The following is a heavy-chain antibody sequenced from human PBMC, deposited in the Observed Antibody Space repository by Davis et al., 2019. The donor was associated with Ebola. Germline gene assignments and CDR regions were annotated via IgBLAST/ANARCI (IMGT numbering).Heavy chain of an antibody. CDR1: GFPFNSFA. Sequence: GESLKISCVVSGFPFNSFAMSWVRQSPGKGLEWVSGVSGSGNRAYYADTVKGRFTISRDNANNTLSLQMNSLRVEDTATYYCTKDDSFYDLLAANAFDVWGQGTMVTVSS. V-gene: IGHV3-23*01. CDR2: VSGSGNRA. CDR3: TKDDSFYDLLAANAFDV. J-gene: IGHJ3*01. D-gene: IGHD3-9*01.